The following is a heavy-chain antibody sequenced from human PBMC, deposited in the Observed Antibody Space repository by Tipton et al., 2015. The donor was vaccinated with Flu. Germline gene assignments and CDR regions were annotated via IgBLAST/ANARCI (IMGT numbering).Heavy chain of an antibody. D-gene: IGHD2-15*01. Sequence: SLRLSCAASGFNFKSYWMTWVRQAPEKGLEWVANMNQDGSVNYCVDSVKGRFTMSRDNVKNSLYLQMNSLRAEDTAVYYCARHPDSAFDFRGQGTLVTVSS. CDR2: MNQDGSVN. CDR3: ARHPDSAFDF. CDR1: GFNFKSYW. V-gene: IGHV3-7*01. J-gene: IGHJ4*02.